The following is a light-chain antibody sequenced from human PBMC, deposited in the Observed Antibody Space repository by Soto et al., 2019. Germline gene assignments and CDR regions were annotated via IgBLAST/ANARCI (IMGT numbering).Light chain of an antibody. CDR1: SSDVGGYNL. V-gene: IGLV2-23*01. CDR2: EGS. CDR3: CSYAGSSTLL. J-gene: IGLJ2*01. Sequence: QPVLTQPASVSGSPGQSITISCTGTSSDVGGYNLVSWYQQHPGKTPKLMIYEGSKRPSGVSNRFSGSKSGNTASLTISGLQAEDEAAYYCCSYAGSSTLLFGGGTKLTVL.